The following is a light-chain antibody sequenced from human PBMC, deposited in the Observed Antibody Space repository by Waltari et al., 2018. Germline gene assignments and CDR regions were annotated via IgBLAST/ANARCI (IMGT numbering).Light chain of an antibody. CDR1: RSAVVASHY. J-gene: IGLJ2*01. V-gene: IGLV2-8*01. Sequence: QSALTQPPSASGSPGHPVPISCPGTRSAVVASHYVSGYQQHPDKAPQLMIFEVSQRPSGVPDRFSGSKSGNTASLTVSGLQAEDEADYYCFSYAGSNNLVFGGGTKLTVL. CDR2: EVS. CDR3: FSYAGSNNLV.